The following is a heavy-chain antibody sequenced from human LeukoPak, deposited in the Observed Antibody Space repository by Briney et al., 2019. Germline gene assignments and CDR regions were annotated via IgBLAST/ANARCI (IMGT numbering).Heavy chain of an antibody. CDR3: ARRGGRASPGDL. Sequence: PGGSLRLSCAASGFIFSSYCMSWIRQPPGKGLEWIGYIYYSGSTNYNPSLKSRVTISVDTSKNQFSLKLSSVTAADTAVYYCARRGGRASPGDLWGRGTLVTVSS. CDR1: GFIFSSYC. V-gene: IGHV4-59*08. J-gene: IGHJ2*01. CDR2: IYYSGST. D-gene: IGHD3-10*01.